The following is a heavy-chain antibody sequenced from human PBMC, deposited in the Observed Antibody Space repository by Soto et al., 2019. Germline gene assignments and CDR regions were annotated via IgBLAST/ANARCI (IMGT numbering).Heavy chain of an antibody. J-gene: IGHJ6*02. CDR2: INTNTGNP. D-gene: IGHD3-3*01. CDR3: ARETYFWSGYYSVYYYYGMDV. CDR1: GYTLTSYA. Sequence: ASVKVSCKASGYTLTSYAMNWVRQAPGQGLEWMGWINTNTGNPTYAQGFTGRFVFSLDTSVSTAYLQICSLKAEDTAVYYCARETYFWSGYYSVYYYYGMDVWGQGTTVTVSS. V-gene: IGHV7-4-1*01.